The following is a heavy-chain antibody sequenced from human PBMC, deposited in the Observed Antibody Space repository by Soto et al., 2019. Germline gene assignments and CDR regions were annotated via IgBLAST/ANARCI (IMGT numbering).Heavy chain of an antibody. Sequence: EVQLLEFGGGLVQPGGSLRLSCAASVFTFSGYAMNWVRQAPGKGLEWVSTISGSGSNTYYADSVKGRFNISRDNSRNTLYLQMNSLIAEDTAVYYCVLPTKGYFWYFDVWGRGTLVTVSS. CDR3: VLPTKGYFWYFDV. J-gene: IGHJ2*01. D-gene: IGHD5-18*01. CDR2: ISGSGSNT. V-gene: IGHV3-23*01. CDR1: VFTFSGYA.